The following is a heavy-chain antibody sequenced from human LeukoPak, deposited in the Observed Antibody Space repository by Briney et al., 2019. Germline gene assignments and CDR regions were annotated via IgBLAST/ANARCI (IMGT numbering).Heavy chain of an antibody. V-gene: IGHV3-7*01. CDR1: GFIFSNYW. Sequence: GGSLRLSGAAPGFIFSNYWMTWVRKAPGEGLEWVGNIKRDGGDKDYVDSVKGRFTISRDNAKNSLYLQMDSLRAEDTAVYFCARVPITMVRGVIVAYYGMDVWGQGPRSPSP. J-gene: IGHJ6*02. CDR3: ARVPITMVRGVIVAYYGMDV. D-gene: IGHD3-10*01. CDR2: IKRDGGDK.